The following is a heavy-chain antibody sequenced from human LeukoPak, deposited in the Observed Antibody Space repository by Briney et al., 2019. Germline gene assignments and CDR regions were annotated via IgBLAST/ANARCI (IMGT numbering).Heavy chain of an antibody. V-gene: IGHV3-7*01. CDR2: IKHDGSEK. D-gene: IGHD3-22*01. CDR1: GLTFRSYG. CDR3: ASDDRRKDDY. J-gene: IGHJ4*02. Sequence: PGGSLTLSCAPSGLTFRSYGMHCVRHAPEKGLEWVANIKHDGSEKFYVGSVKGRLTLSRDHAKHSLYRQTHSLRAHDTALYYCASDDRRKDDYWGQGTLVTVSS.